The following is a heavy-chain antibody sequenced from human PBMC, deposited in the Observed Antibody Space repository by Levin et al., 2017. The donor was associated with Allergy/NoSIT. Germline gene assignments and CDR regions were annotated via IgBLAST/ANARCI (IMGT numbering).Heavy chain of an antibody. CDR1: FFSLTSCCYS. V-gene: IGHV4-31*03. Sequence: LSLPFPFSFFSLTSCCYSWSWIRQHPFPFLSFLFSLSSIFNTYYNPSLKRRVTISVDTSKNQFSLKLSTVTAADTAVYYCARETGYDLDQWGQGTMVTVSS. CDR3: ARETGYDLDQ. D-gene: IGHD5-12*01. CDR2: LSSIFNT. J-gene: IGHJ4*02.